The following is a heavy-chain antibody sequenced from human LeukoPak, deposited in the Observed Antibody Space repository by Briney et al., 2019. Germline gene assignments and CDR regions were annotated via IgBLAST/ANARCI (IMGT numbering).Heavy chain of an antibody. Sequence: PGGSLRLSCAPSGFTFNSYAMRWLRQAPGKGLEWVSAISDSGGSTYYADSVKGRFTISRDNTKNTQYLQMNSLRSDDTAVYYFGKAPFARDETIWFDPWGQGTLVTVSS. D-gene: IGHD2/OR15-2a*01. CDR3: GKAPFARDETIWFDP. CDR2: ISDSGGST. CDR1: GFTFNSYA. J-gene: IGHJ5*02. V-gene: IGHV3-23*01.